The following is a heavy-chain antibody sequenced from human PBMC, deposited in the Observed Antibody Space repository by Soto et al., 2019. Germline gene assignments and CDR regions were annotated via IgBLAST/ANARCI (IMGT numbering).Heavy chain of an antibody. J-gene: IGHJ3*02. Sequence: GESLKISCKGSGYSFTSYWIGWVRQMPGKGLEWMGIIYPGDSDTRYSPSFQGQVTISADKSTSTAYLQWSSLKASDTAMYYCARHNPYDILTGSHRVAFDIWGQGTMVTVSS. CDR1: GYSFTSYW. CDR3: ARHNPYDILTGSHRVAFDI. CDR2: IYPGDSDT. D-gene: IGHD3-9*01. V-gene: IGHV5-51*01.